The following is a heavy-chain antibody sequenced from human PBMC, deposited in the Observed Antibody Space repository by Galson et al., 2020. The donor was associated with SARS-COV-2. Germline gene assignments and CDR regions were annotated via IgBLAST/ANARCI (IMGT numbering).Heavy chain of an antibody. CDR1: GGSISSGGDY. J-gene: IGHJ6*02. CDR3: ARAFDAYGIDV. V-gene: IGHV4-31*03. Sequence: SETLSVTCTVYGGSISSGGDYWSWIRQHPGKGQEWIGYIYYSGSTYYNPSLKSRVTISVDTSKNQFSLKLSSVTAADTAVYYCARAFDAYGIDVWGQGTTVTVSS. CDR2: IYYSGST.